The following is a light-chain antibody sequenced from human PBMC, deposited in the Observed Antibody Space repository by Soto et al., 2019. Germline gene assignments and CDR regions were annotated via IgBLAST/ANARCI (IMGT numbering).Light chain of an antibody. Sequence: DIQMTQSPSSLSASVGDRVSITCRASQSISSWLAWYQQKPGKAPKLLMFDTFSLESGVPSRFSGSRSGTEFTLTISSLQPDDYATYYCQQTNSFPLTFGGGTKVDIK. CDR2: DTF. V-gene: IGKV1-5*01. CDR3: QQTNSFPLT. CDR1: QSISSW. J-gene: IGKJ4*01.